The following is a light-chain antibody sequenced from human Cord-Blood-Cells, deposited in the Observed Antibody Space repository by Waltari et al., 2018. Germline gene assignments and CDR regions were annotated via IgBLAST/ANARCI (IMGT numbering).Light chain of an antibody. CDR1: SSDVGGYNY. Sequence: QSALTQPASVSGSPGQSITISCTGTSSDVGGYNYVSWYQQHPGKAPKLMLDDVSKRPSAVSNRFSGSKSGNTASRTISGLQAEDEADYYCSSYTSSSTLVFGGGTKLTVL. V-gene: IGLV2-14*01. J-gene: IGLJ2*01. CDR2: DVS. CDR3: SSYTSSSTLV.